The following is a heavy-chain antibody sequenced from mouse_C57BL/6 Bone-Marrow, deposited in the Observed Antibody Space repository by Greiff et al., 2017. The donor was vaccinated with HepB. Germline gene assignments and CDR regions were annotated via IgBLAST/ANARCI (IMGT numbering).Heavy chain of an antibody. D-gene: IGHD1-1*01. CDR2: ISSGGSYT. CDR3: ARPLRGVYYFDY. V-gene: IGHV5-6*01. CDR1: GFTFSSYG. J-gene: IGHJ2*01. Sequence: EVQGVESGGDLVKPGGSLKLSCAASGFTFSSYGMSWVRQTPDKRLEWVATISSGGSYTYYPDSVKGRFTISRDNAKNTLYLQMRSLKSEDTAMYYCARPLRGVYYFDYWGQGTTLTVSS.